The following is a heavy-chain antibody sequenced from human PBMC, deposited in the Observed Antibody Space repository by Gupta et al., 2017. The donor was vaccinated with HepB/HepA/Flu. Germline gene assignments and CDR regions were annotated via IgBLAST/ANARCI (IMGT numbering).Heavy chain of an antibody. CDR1: GGTFSSYA. J-gene: IGHJ4*02. CDR3: ARGTHDSCSSTSCYPKFDY. Sequence: QVQLVQSGAEVKKPGSSVKVSCKASGGTFSSYAISWVRQAPGQGLEWMGGIIPIFGTANYAQKFQGRVTITADESTSTAYMELSSLRSEDTAVYYCARGTHDSCSSTSCYPKFDYWGQGTLVTVSS. CDR2: IIPIFGTA. V-gene: IGHV1-69*01. D-gene: IGHD2-2*01.